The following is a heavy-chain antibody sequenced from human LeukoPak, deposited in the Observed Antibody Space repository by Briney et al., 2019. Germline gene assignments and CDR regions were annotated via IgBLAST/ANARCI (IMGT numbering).Heavy chain of an antibody. CDR2: INGDGSWT. Sequence: GGSLRLSCAASGNYWMHWVRQAPGKGLVWVSHINGDGSWTTYADSVKGRFTISKDNAKSTVYLQMNNLRAEDTAVYYCVSFYETYWGRGTLVTVSS. V-gene: IGHV3-74*01. CDR1: GNYW. D-gene: IGHD2-2*01. CDR3: VSFYETY. J-gene: IGHJ4*02.